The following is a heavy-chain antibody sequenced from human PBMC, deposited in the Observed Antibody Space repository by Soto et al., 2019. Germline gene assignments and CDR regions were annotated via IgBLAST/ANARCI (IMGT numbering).Heavy chain of an antibody. CDR3: ARDGYYDN. CDR1: GYSFTTYG. D-gene: IGHD5-18*01. J-gene: IGHJ3*02. CDR2: ISGDNGNT. V-gene: IGHV1-18*01. Sequence: QVQLVQSGPEVKKPGASVKVSCKASGYSFTTYGIAWVRQAPGQGLEWMGWISGDNGNTNYAQKFQGRVTMTTDISTSTAYLELRSLGSDDTAVYYCARDGYYDNWGQGTMVIVSS.